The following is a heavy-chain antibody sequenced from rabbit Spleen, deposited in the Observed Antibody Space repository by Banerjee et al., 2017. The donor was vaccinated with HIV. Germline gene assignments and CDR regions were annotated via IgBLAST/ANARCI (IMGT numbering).Heavy chain of an antibody. J-gene: IGHJ4*01. CDR3: ARDLTSVVGWNFNL. Sequence: QQQLEESGGGLVKPGGTLTLTCKASGIDFSSYYYMCWVRQAPGKGLELIACIYTTNDNTWYASWVNGRFTISRTSSTTVTLQMTSLTAADTATYFCARDLTSVVGWNFNLWGQGTLVTVS. V-gene: IGHV1S43*01. CDR1: GIDFSSYYY. D-gene: IGHD1-1*01. CDR2: IYTTNDNT.